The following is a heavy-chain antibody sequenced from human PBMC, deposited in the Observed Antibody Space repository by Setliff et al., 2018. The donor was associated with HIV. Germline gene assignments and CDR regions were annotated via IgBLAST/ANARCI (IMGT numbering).Heavy chain of an antibody. Sequence: SSETLSLTCTVSGGSISSSGPGYYWGWVRQAPGGGLEWIGSVYYSGSTYYNPSLKSRVTISLDTSKNQLSLRLTSMTAADTAVCYCARSQPDTIFGVVIFDYWGQGKMVTVSS. CDR3: ARSQPDTIFGVVIFDY. D-gene: IGHD3-3*01. CDR2: VYYSGST. CDR1: GGSISSSGPGYY. J-gene: IGHJ4*02. V-gene: IGHV4-39*01.